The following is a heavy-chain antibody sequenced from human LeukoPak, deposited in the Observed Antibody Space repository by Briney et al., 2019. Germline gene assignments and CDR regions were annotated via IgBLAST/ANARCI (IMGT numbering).Heavy chain of an antibody. V-gene: IGHV3-7*01. D-gene: IGHD5-24*01. CDR1: GFTFSSFW. Sequence: GGSLRLSCAASGFTFSSFWMSWVRQAPGKGLEWVANIKQDGGEKYYVDSVKGRFTISRDNAKNSLYLQMNSLRAEDTAVYYCARERWLQFDAFDIWSQGTMVTVSS. CDR3: ARERWLQFDAFDI. CDR2: IKQDGGEK. J-gene: IGHJ3*02.